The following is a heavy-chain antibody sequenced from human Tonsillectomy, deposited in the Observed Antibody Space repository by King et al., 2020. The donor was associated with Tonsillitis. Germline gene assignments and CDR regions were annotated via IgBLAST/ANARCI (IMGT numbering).Heavy chain of an antibody. J-gene: IGHJ4*02. Sequence: VQLVESGGDVVQPGRSLRLSCAASGFTVSHYAMHWVRQAPGKGLEWVAVISYDENKTYYADSVKGRFTISRDNSKNSLYLQMNSLRAEDTAVYYCAREESMALDYWGQGTLVTVSS. CDR3: AREESMALDY. D-gene: IGHD2/OR15-2a*01. CDR2: ISYDENKT. V-gene: IGHV3-30-3*01. CDR1: GFTVSHYA.